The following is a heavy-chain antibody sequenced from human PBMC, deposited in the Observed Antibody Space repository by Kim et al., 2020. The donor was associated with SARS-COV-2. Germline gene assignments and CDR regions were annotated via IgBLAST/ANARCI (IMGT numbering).Heavy chain of an antibody. J-gene: IGHJ5*02. Sequence: TFYADTVKDRFTSSRHNYKNTLSLQIGSLRAADTAIYYCARTSSHFKFPTWGQGTLVTVSS. CDR2: T. V-gene: IGHV3-53*01. D-gene: IGHD6-6*01. CDR3: ARTSSHFKFPT.